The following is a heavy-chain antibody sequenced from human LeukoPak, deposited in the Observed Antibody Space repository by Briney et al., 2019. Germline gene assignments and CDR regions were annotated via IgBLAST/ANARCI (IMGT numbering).Heavy chain of an antibody. Sequence: GASVKVSCKASGYTFTTYNINWVRQAPGQGLEWMGWISAYNGNTNYAQKLQGRVTMTTDTSTSTAYMELRSLRSDDTAVYYCARASITMIVVVPDDYWGQGTLVTVSS. CDR2: ISAYNGNT. D-gene: IGHD3-22*01. J-gene: IGHJ4*02. V-gene: IGHV1-18*01. CDR1: GYTFTTYN. CDR3: ARASITMIVVVPDDY.